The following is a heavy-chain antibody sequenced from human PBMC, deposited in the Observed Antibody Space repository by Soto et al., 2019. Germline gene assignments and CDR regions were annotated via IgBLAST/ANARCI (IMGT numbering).Heavy chain of an antibody. Sequence: ASVKVSCKASGYTFTSYGISWVRQAPGQGLEWMGWISAYNGNTNYAQKLQGRVTMTTDTSTSTAYMELRSLRSDDTAVYYCARDVYCSSTSCYTHSLWGMDVWGQGTTVTV. CDR2: ISAYNGNT. V-gene: IGHV1-18*01. J-gene: IGHJ6*02. CDR1: GYTFTSYG. CDR3: ARDVYCSSTSCYTHSLWGMDV. D-gene: IGHD2-2*02.